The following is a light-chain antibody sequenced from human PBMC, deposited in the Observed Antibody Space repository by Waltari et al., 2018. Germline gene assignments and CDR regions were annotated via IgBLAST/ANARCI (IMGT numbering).Light chain of an antibody. J-gene: IGKJ4*01. CDR3: QQYDSLPVT. CDR2: DAS. Sequence: DIHMTQSPSSLSASVGDRVTFTCQASQDINNYLNWYHQKPGKAPKFLIYDASKFETGVPSRFSGSGSGTTFTFTISYLEPEDVGTYYCQQYDSLPVTFGGGTKVEI. CDR1: QDINNY. V-gene: IGKV1-33*01.